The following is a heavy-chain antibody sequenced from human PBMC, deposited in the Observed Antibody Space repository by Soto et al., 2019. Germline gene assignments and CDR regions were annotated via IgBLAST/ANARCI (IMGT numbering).Heavy chain of an antibody. CDR2: IKQDGSEK. J-gene: IGHJ4*02. Sequence: GGSLRLSCAASGFTFSSYWMSWVRQAPGKGLEWVANIKQDGSEKYYVDSVKGRFTISRDNAKNSLYLQMNSLRAEDTAVYYCASPFSGNDSSGYSHYWGQGTLVTVSS. V-gene: IGHV3-7*05. CDR3: ASPFSGNDSSGYSHY. D-gene: IGHD3-22*01. CDR1: GFTFSSYW.